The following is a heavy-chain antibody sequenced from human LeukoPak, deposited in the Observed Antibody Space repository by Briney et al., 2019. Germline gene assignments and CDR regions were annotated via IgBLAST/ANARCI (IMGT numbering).Heavy chain of an antibody. CDR2: IYYSGSS. V-gene: IGHV4-59*02. D-gene: IGHD3-10*01. Sequence: EASETLSLTCTVSGGSVTSYYWSWIRQPPGKGLEWIGYIYYSGSSNYNPSLRSRVTISVDTSKNQFSLKLSSVTAADTAVYYCARGLQNPDYYHYYYMDVWGKGTTVTISS. CDR3: ARGLQNPDYYHYYYMDV. J-gene: IGHJ6*03. CDR1: GGSVTSYY.